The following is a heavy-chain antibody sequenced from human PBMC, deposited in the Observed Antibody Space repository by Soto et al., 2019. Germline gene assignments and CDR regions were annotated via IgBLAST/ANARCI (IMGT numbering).Heavy chain of an antibody. V-gene: IGHV4-30-4*01. D-gene: IGHD6-19*01. CDR1: GGSISSGDYY. Sequence: QVQLQESGPGLVKPSQTLSLTCTVSGGSISSGDYYWSWIRQPPENGLEWVGYIYYSGSTYYNPSIMSRVTIAVYTSKNQFSLKLSSVTAADTAVYYCARLTPRYSSGWFIDYWGQGTLVTVSS. CDR3: ARLTPRYSSGWFIDY. J-gene: IGHJ4*02. CDR2: IYYSGST.